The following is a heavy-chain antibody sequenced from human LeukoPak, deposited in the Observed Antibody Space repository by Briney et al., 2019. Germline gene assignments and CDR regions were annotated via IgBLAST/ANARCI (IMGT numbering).Heavy chain of an antibody. Sequence: GGSLRLSCAASGFTFSSYWMHWVRQVPGKGLVWVSRISTDGSSTNSADSVKGRLTISRDNAKNTLYLQMHRLSAEDTAVYYCVREYSSSSGRAFDMWGQGTMVTVSP. V-gene: IGHV3-74*01. CDR3: VREYSSSSGRAFDM. CDR1: GFTFSSYW. J-gene: IGHJ3*02. CDR2: ISTDGSST. D-gene: IGHD6-6*01.